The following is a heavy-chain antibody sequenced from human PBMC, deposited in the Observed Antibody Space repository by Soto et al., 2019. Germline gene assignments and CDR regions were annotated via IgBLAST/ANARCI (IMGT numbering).Heavy chain of an antibody. CDR2: ISSSSSTI. CDR1: GFTFSSYS. CDR3: YSCYFAADDAFDI. V-gene: IGHV3-48*01. D-gene: IGHD2-15*01. J-gene: IGHJ3*02. Sequence: GGSLRLSCAASGFTFSSYSMNWVRQAPGKGLEWVSYISSSSSTIYYADSVKGRFTISRDNAKNSLYLQMNSLRAEDTAVYYCYSCYFAADDAFDIWGQGTMVTVSS.